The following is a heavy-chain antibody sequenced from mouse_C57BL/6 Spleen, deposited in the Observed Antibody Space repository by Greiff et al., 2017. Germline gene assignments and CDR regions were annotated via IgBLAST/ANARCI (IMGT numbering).Heavy chain of an antibody. CDR3: ARDYGNYGYAMDY. CDR2: INPSNGGT. Sequence: QVQLQQPGTELVKPGASVKLSCKASGYTFTSYWMHWVKQRPGQGLEWIGNINPSNGGTNYNEKLKSKATLTVDKSASTAYMQLSSLTSEDSAVYYCARDYGNYGYAMDYWGQGTSVTVSS. V-gene: IGHV1-53*01. D-gene: IGHD2-1*01. CDR1: GYTFTSYW. J-gene: IGHJ4*01.